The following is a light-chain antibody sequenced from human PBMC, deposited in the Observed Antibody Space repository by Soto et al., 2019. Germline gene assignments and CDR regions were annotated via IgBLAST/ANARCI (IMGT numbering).Light chain of an antibody. Sequence: QSALAQPASVSGSPGQSITISCTGTSSDVGAYNYVSWYQQCPGKAPKLMIYGVTNRPSGVSNRFSGSKTGNTASLTISGLQAEDEADYYCFSHRGGDSHVFGTGTKVTVL. CDR2: GVT. J-gene: IGLJ1*01. V-gene: IGLV2-14*01. CDR3: FSHRGGDSHV. CDR1: SSDVGAYNY.